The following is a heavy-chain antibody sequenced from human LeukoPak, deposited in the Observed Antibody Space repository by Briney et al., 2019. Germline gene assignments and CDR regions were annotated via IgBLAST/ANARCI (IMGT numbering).Heavy chain of an antibody. CDR3: AKVWADYDFWSAYYWYFDL. J-gene: IGHJ2*01. Sequence: GGSLRLSCAASGFTFSSYAMSWVRQAPGKGLEWVSAVSGNGAGTFYTDSVKGRFTISRDNSRHTLYLQKDSLRAEDTAVYYCAKVWADYDFWSAYYWYFDLWGRGTLVTVSS. V-gene: IGHV3-23*01. D-gene: IGHD3-3*01. CDR1: GFTFSSYA. CDR2: VSGNGAGT.